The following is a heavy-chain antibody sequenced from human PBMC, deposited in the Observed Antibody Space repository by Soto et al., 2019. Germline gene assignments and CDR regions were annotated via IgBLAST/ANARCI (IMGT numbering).Heavy chain of an antibody. J-gene: IGHJ4*02. CDR2: IYYSGST. V-gene: IGHV4-59*08. CDR1: GGSISSYY. CDR3: ARQVRHDYGDYSDFDY. Sequence: SETLSLTCTVSGGSISSYYWSWIRQPPGKGLEWIGYIYYSGSTNYNPSLKSRVTISVDTSKNQFSLKLSSVTAADTVVYYCARQVRHDYGDYSDFDYWGQGTLVTVSS. D-gene: IGHD4-17*01.